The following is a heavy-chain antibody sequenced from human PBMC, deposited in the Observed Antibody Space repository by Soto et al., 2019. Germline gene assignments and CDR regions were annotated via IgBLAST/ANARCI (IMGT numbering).Heavy chain of an antibody. J-gene: IGHJ6*02. CDR1: GYTFTGYY. CDR2: INPNSGGT. D-gene: IGHD3-16*01. V-gene: IGHV1-2*04. Sequence: QVQLVQSGAEVKKPGASVKVSGKASGYTFTGYYMHWVRQAPGQGLEWMGWINPNSGGTNYAQKFQGWVTMTRDTSISAAYMELSRLRSDDTAVYYCARDESPGGYYYGMDVWGQGTTVTVSS. CDR3: ARDESPGGYYYGMDV.